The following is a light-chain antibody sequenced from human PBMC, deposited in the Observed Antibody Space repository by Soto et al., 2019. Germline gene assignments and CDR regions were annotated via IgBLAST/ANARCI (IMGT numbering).Light chain of an antibody. Sequence: QSVLTQPPSASGTPGQRVTISCSGSSSNIGSNTVNWYHQVPGTAPKLLIHTDDQRPPGVPDRFSGSRSGTSASLAITGLQSEDEGDYYCAAWDDSLSVVFGGGTQLTVL. J-gene: IGLJ7*01. V-gene: IGLV1-44*01. CDR1: SSNIGSNT. CDR2: TDD. CDR3: AAWDDSLSVV.